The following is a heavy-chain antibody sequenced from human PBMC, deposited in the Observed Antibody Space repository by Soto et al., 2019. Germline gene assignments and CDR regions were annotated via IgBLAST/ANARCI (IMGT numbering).Heavy chain of an antibody. CDR1: GGSISSSSYY. Sequence: SETLSLTCTVSGGSISSSSYYWGWIRQPPGKGLEWIGSIYYSGSTYYNPSLKSRVTISVDTSKNQFSLKLSSVTAADTAVYYCAGNLLLWFGELLPEPYYYYYYMDVWGKGTTVTVSS. D-gene: IGHD3-10*01. CDR3: AGNLLLWFGELLPEPYYYYYYMDV. J-gene: IGHJ6*03. V-gene: IGHV4-39*01. CDR2: IYYSGST.